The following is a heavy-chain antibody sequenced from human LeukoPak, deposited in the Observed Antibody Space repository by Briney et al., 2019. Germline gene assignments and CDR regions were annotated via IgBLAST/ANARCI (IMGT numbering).Heavy chain of an antibody. CDR3: ATDLVVAATGLDY. CDR2: IIPILGIA. CDR1: GGTFSSYT. D-gene: IGHD2-15*01. Sequence: ASVKVSCKASGGTFSSYTISWVRQAPGQGLEWMGRIIPILGIANYAQKFQGRVTITTDESTSTAYMELSSLRSEDTAVYYCATDLVVAATGLDYWGQGTLVTVSS. V-gene: IGHV1-69*02. J-gene: IGHJ4*02.